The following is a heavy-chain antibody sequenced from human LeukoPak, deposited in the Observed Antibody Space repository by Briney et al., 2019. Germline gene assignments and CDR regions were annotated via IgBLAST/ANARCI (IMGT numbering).Heavy chain of an antibody. V-gene: IGHV3-9*01. CDR2: ISWNSGSI. J-gene: IGHJ6*02. D-gene: IGHD2-2*01. CDR1: GFTFNNYA. Sequence: HSGGSLRLSCAASGFTFNNYAMHWVRQAPGKGLEWVSGISWNSGSIGYADSVKGRFTISRDNAKNSLYLQMNSLRAEDTALYYCAKDIDSSTSPYGMDVWGQGTTVTVSS. CDR3: AKDIDSSTSPYGMDV.